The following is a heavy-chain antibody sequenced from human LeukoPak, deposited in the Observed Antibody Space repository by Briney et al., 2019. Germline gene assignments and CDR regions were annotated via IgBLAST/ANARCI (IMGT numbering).Heavy chain of an antibody. D-gene: IGHD1-26*01. J-gene: IGHJ4*02. CDR1: GGSISSETYY. V-gene: IGHV4-31*03. CDR2: IYYSGST. CDR3: ARGAYSGSYYSRY. Sequence: SETLSLTCTVSGGSISSETYYWGWIRQPPGKGLEWIGSIYYSGSTYYNPSLRSRVTISLDTSKNQFSLKLSSVTAADTAVYYCARGAYSGSYYSRYWGQGTLVTVSS.